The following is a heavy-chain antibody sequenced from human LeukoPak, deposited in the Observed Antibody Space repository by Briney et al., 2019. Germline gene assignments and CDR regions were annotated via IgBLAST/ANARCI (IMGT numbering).Heavy chain of an antibody. CDR3: ARYGVDTAPLDY. D-gene: IGHD5-18*01. CDR1: GGSISSYY. J-gene: IGHJ4*02. CDR2: IYYSGST. V-gene: IGHV4-59*01. Sequence: PSETLSLTCTVSGGSISSYYWSWIRQPPGKGLEWIGYIYYSGSTNYNPSLKSRVTISVDTSKNQFSLKLSSVTAADTAVYYCARYGVDTAPLDYWGQGTLVTVSS.